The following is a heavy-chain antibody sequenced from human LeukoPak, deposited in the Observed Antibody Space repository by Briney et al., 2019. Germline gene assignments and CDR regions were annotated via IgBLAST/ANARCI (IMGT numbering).Heavy chain of an antibody. V-gene: IGHV3-15*01. Sequence: GGSLRLSCAASGFTFSNAWMSWVRQAPGKGLEWVGRIKSKTDGGTTDYAAPVKGRFTISRDDSKTTLYLQMNSLKTEDTAVYYCTTELYCSSTSCYHFDYWGQGTLVTVSS. CDR3: TTELYCSSTSCYHFDY. CDR1: GFTFSNAW. D-gene: IGHD2-2*01. CDR2: IKSKTDGGTT. J-gene: IGHJ4*02.